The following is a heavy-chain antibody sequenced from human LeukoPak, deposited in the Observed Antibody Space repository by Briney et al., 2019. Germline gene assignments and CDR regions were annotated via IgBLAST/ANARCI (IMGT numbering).Heavy chain of an antibody. D-gene: IGHD6-19*01. CDR1: GFTFSSYA. J-gene: IGHJ4*02. CDR3: AKDLVDAGFGSGWPHPYY. Sequence: GGSLRLSCAASGFTFSSYAMSWVRQAPGKGLEWVLAISGSGGSTYYADSVKGRFTISRDNSKNTLYLQMNSLRAEDTAVYYCAKDLVDAGFGSGWPHPYYWGQGTLVTVSS. V-gene: IGHV3-23*01. CDR2: ISGSGGST.